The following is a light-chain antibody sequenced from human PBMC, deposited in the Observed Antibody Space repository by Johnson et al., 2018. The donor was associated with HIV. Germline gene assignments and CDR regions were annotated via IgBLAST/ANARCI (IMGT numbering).Light chain of an antibody. CDR2: ESN. CDR1: SSNIGNNY. CDR3: GTWDSSLSAARV. V-gene: IGLV1-51*02. Sequence: QAVLTQPPSVSAAPGQKVTISCSGSSSNIGNNYVSWYQQLPGTAPKLLIYESNQRPSGIPDRFSGSKSGTSATLGITGLQTGDEADYYCGTWDSSLSAARVFGPGTKVTVL. J-gene: IGLJ1*01.